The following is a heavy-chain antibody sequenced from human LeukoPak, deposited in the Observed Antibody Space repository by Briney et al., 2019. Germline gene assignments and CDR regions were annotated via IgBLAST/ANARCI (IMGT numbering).Heavy chain of an antibody. D-gene: IGHD6-19*01. Sequence: GGTLRLSCAASGFTFSNSAMSWVRQAPGKGLEWVSNLSGSGITTYYADSVKGRFTISRDNSKHTLYLQMNSLRAEDTAVYYCAKGIYSSGWSYFDYWGHGTLVTVSS. CDR2: LSGSGITT. CDR3: AKGIYSSGWSYFDY. V-gene: IGHV3-23*01. CDR1: GFTFSNSA. J-gene: IGHJ4*01.